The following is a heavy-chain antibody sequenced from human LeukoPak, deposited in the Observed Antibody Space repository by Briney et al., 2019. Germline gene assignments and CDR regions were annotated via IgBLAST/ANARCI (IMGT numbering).Heavy chain of an antibody. Sequence: ASVKVSCKASGYTFTGYYMHWVRQAPGQGLQWMGWTSAYNGNTNYAQKLQGRVTMTTDTSTSTAYMELRSLRSDDTAVYYCARGWNVGSGSYSYWGQGTLVTVSS. CDR3: ARGWNVGSGSYSY. D-gene: IGHD3-10*01. J-gene: IGHJ4*02. V-gene: IGHV1-18*04. CDR2: TSAYNGNT. CDR1: GYTFTGYY.